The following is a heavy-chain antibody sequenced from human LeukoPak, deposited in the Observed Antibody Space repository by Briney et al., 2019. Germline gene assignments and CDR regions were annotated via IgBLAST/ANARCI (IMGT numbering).Heavy chain of an antibody. Sequence: GGSLRLSCAASRLKISDYSMSWIRQSPGKGLEWVSSINNGGGVIQYANSVKGRFTISRDNTKNSLYLQMNSLRAEDTAVYYCAPWICSTTSCYLVFWGQGTLVTVSS. D-gene: IGHD2-2*01. V-gene: IGHV3-11*04. CDR2: INNGGGVI. J-gene: IGHJ4*02. CDR3: APWICSTTSCYLVF. CDR1: RLKISDYS.